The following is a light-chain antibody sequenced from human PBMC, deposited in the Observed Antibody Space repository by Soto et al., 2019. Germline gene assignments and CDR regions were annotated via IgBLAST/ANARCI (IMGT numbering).Light chain of an antibody. Sequence: DIVMTQSPDSLAVSLGERATINCKSSQSVLYSSNNKNYLAWYQQRPGQPPKLLIYWGSTRESGVPDRFSGSGSVTDFPLTITILQAEDVAVYYCQQYETTPPTFGQGTKLEIK. CDR2: WGS. J-gene: IGKJ2*01. CDR1: QSVLYSSNNKNY. CDR3: QQYETTPPT. V-gene: IGKV4-1*01.